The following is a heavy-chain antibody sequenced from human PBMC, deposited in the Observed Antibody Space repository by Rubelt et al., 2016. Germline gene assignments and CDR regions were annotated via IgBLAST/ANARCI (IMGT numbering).Heavy chain of an antibody. V-gene: IGHV3-74*01. D-gene: IGHD5-12*01. CDR1: GFTFRNYW. Sequence: VESGGGLVQPGGSLRLSCAASGFTFRNYWMHWVRQVPGKGLVWVSRINNDGSSISYVDSVKGRFTISRDNAKNSLYLQMNSLRAEDTAVYYCARLFTQRGYSGYDFYYGMDVWGQGTTVTVSS. CDR2: INNDGSSI. J-gene: IGHJ6*02. CDR3: ARLFTQRGYSGYDFYYGMDV.